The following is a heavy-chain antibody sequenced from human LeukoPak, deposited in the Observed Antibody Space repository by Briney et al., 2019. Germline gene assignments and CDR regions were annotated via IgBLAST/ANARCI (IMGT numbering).Heavy chain of an antibody. CDR2: MNPNSGNT. Sequence: ASVKVSCKASGYTFTSYDINWVRQATGQGLEWMGWMNPNSGNTGYAQKFQGRVTMTRNTSISTAYMELSSLRSEDTAVYYCARRRIVEGWFAPWGPGNLGHGLL. D-gene: IGHD3-22*01. CDR1: GYTFTSYD. V-gene: IGHV1-8*01. J-gene: IGHJ5*02. CDR3: ARRRIVEGWFAP.